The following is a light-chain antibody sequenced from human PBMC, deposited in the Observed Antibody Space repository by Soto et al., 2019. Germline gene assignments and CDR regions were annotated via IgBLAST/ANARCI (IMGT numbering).Light chain of an antibody. J-gene: IGKJ1*01. Sequence: DIVMTQSPDSLAVSLGERATINCKSSQSILYSSNNNNYLAWYQQKPGQPPNLLIYWASTRESGVPDRFSGSGSGTDFTLTISSLQAEDVAVYYFQQYYSTPVTFGQGTKVEIK. CDR1: QSILYSSNNNNY. V-gene: IGKV4-1*01. CDR3: QQYYSTPVT. CDR2: WAS.